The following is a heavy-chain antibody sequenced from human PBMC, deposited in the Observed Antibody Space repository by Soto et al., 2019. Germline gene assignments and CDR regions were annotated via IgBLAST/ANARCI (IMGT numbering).Heavy chain of an antibody. V-gene: IGHV3-30*18. D-gene: IGHD2-8*01. CDR3: AKPDIVLMVYAACFDY. J-gene: IGHJ4*02. CDR1: GFTFSSYG. Sequence: QVQLVEFGGGVVQPGRSLRLSCAASGFTFSSYGMHWVRQAPGKGLEWVAVISYDGSNKYYADSVKGRFTISRDNSKNTLYLQMNSLRADDTAVYYCAKPDIVLMVYAACFDYWGQGTLVTVSS. CDR2: ISYDGSNK.